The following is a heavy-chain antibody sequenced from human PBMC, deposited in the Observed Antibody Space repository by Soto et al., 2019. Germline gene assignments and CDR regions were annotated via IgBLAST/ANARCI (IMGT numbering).Heavy chain of an antibody. CDR1: EGTFSSYA. J-gene: IGHJ6*02. Sequence: ASVKVSCKASEGTFSSYAISWVRQAPGQGLEWMGGIIPIFGTANYAQKFQGRVTITADESTSTAYMELSSLRSEDTAVYYCASLNTIFGVVTNGPYYYYGMDVWGQGTTVTVSS. V-gene: IGHV1-69*13. D-gene: IGHD3-3*01. CDR2: IIPIFGTA. CDR3: ASLNTIFGVVTNGPYYYYGMDV.